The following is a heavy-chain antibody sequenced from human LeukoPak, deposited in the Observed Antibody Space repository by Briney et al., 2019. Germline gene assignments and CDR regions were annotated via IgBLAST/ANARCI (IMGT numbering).Heavy chain of an antibody. Sequence: PSQTLPLTCAISGDIVSSNSAAWNWIRQSPSRGLEWLGRTYYRSNLYNDYAVSVKNRITINTDTSKNKFYLKLNSVTPEDTAVYYCAREGGEGLLLWFGELLWPPPFDPWGQGTLVTVSS. CDR1: GDIVSSNSAA. D-gene: IGHD3-10*01. V-gene: IGHV6-1*01. J-gene: IGHJ5*02. CDR2: TYYRSNLYN. CDR3: AREGGEGLLLWFGELLWPPPFDP.